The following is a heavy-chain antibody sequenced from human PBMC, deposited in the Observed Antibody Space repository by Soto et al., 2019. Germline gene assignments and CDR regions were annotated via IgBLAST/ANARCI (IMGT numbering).Heavy chain of an antibody. V-gene: IGHV1-18*04. D-gene: IGHD6-13*01. CDR1: GYTFTSYG. CDR2: ISAYNGNT. Sequence: ASVKVSCKASGYTFTSYGISWVRQAPGQGLEWMGWISAYNGNTNYAQKLQGRVTMTTDTSTSTAYMELMSLRSDDTAVYYCARGIAAAGRSNGFKEPWSPVDYWGQGTLVTVSS. J-gene: IGHJ4*02. CDR3: ARGIAAAGRSNGFKEPWSPVDY.